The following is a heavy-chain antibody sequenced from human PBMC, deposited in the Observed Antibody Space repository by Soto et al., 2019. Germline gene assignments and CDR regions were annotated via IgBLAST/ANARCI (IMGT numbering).Heavy chain of an antibody. Sequence: ASVKVSCKASGYTFTSYGISWVRQAPGQGLEWMGWISAYNGNTNYAQKLQGRVTMATDTSTSTAYMELRSLRSDDTAVYYCARPAYVGGWFDPWGQGTLVTVSS. CDR1: GYTFTSYG. D-gene: IGHD1-26*01. CDR3: ARPAYVGGWFDP. J-gene: IGHJ5*02. CDR2: ISAYNGNT. V-gene: IGHV1-18*01.